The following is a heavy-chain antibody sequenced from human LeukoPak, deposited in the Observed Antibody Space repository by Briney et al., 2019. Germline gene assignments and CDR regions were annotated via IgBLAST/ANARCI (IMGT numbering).Heavy chain of an antibody. V-gene: IGHV3-30-3*01. J-gene: IGHJ4*02. Sequence: GGSLRLSCAASGFTFSSYAMHWVRQAPGKGLEWVAVISYDGSNKYYADSVKGRFTISRDNSKNTLYLQMSSLRAEDTAVYYCARDRRVTPVYYFDYWGQGTLVTVSS. CDR1: GFTFSSYA. CDR2: ISYDGSNK. D-gene: IGHD4-23*01. CDR3: ARDRRVTPVYYFDY.